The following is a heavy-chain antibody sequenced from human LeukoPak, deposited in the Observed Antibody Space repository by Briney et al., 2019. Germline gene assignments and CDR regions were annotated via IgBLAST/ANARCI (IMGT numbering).Heavy chain of an antibody. CDR2: ISAYNGYT. Sequence: ASVKVSCKASGYTFTSYGISWVRQAPGQGLEWMGWISAYNGYTNYAQKLQGRVTMTTDTSTSTAYMELRSLRSDDTAVYYCARDRYYYGSGSYYFLEDYWGQGTLVTVSS. V-gene: IGHV1-18*04. CDR3: ARDRYYYGSGSYYFLEDY. D-gene: IGHD3-10*01. J-gene: IGHJ4*02. CDR1: GYTFTSYG.